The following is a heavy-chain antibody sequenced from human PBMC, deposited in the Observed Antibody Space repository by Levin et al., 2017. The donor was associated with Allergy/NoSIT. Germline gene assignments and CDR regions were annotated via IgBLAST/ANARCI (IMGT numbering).Heavy chain of an antibody. D-gene: IGHD1/OR15-1a*01. Sequence: PGGSLRLSCAASGFTFDDYAMHWVRQAPGKGLEWVSGISWNSDNIDYADSVKGRFTISRDNAKNSLSLQMDSLRAEDTAFYYCAKGGTTLHQCPDYWGQGTLVTVSS. J-gene: IGHJ4*02. CDR1: GFTFDDYA. CDR2: ISWNSDNI. CDR3: AKGGTTLHQCPDY. V-gene: IGHV3-9*01.